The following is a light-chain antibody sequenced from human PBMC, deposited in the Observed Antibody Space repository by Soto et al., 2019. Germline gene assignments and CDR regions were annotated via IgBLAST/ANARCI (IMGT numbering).Light chain of an antibody. J-gene: IGKJ4*01. CDR1: QSVSSIY. Sequence: EIVLTQSPGTLSLSPGERATLSCRASQSVSSIYVAWYHLKPGQAPRLFIYGASSRATGIPDRFSGSGSGTDFTLSISRLEPEDFAVYYCQQYGSSPPTIGGGTKVEI. CDR3: QQYGSSPPT. CDR2: GAS. V-gene: IGKV3-20*01.